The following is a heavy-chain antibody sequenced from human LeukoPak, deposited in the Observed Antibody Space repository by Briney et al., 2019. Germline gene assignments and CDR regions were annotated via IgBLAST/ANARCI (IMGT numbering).Heavy chain of an antibody. Sequence: GGSLRLSCAASGFTFSSYAMSWVRQAPGKGLEWVSAVSGSGGSTYYADSVKGRFTISRDNSKNTLYLQMNSLRAEDTAVYYCAKDPDYGDLYYFDYWGQGTLVTVSS. CDR3: AKDPDYGDLYYFDY. J-gene: IGHJ4*02. V-gene: IGHV3-23*01. CDR1: GFTFSSYA. D-gene: IGHD4-17*01. CDR2: VSGSGGST.